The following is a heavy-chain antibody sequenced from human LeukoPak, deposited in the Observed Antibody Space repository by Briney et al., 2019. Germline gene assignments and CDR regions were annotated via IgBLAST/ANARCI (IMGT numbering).Heavy chain of an antibody. CDR3: ARERGYYYDSSGPYDAFDI. D-gene: IGHD3-22*01. J-gene: IGHJ3*02. V-gene: IGHV1-69*04. CDR2: IIPILGIA. CDR1: GGTFSSYA. Sequence: SVKVSCKASGGTFSSYAISWVRQAPGQGLEWMGRIIPILGIANYAQKFQGRVTITADKSTSTAYMELSSLRSEDKAVYYCARERGYYYDSSGPYDAFDIWGQGTMVTVSS.